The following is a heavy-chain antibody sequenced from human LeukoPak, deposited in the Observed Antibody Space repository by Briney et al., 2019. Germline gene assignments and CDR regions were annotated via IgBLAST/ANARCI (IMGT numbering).Heavy chain of an antibody. J-gene: IGHJ6*02. Sequence: ASVKVSCKAPGGTFSNYAISWVRQAPGQGLEWMARITPILDIANYAQKFQGRVTITADKSTSTAYMELSSLRSEDTAVYYCARDRGTVTAATTDHYYYGLDVWGQGTTVTVSS. CDR1: GGTFSNYA. V-gene: IGHV1-69*04. CDR2: ITPILDIA. CDR3: ARDRGTVTAATTDHYYYGLDV. D-gene: IGHD2-2*01.